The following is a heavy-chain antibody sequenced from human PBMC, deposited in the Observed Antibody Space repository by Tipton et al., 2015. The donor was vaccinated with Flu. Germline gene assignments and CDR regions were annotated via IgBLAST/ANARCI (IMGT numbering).Heavy chain of an antibody. CDR2: IYPGDSDA. CDR1: GYNFSTHW. Sequence: QLVQSGAEVKKPGESVKISCQTSGYNFSTHWIGWVRQMPGKGLEWMGLIYPGDSDARYSPSFRGQVTISVDKSINTAYLQWSSLKASDTAVYYCALTLLPSLDYWGQGTLVTVSS. J-gene: IGHJ4*02. CDR3: ALTLLPSLDY. V-gene: IGHV5-51*03.